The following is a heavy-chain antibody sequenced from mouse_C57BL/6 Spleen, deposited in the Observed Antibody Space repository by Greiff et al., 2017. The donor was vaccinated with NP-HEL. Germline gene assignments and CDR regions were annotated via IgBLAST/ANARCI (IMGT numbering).Heavy chain of an antibody. CDR2: ISRKSSNYAS. V-gene: IGHV10-3*01. J-gene: IGHJ4*01. D-gene: IGHD4-1*01. CDR1: GFTFNTYA. CDR3: VRKGTGTGAMDY. Sequence: EVLLVESGGGLVQPKGSLKLSCAASGFTFNTYAMHWVRQAPGKGLEWVARISRKSSNYASYYDDSVKDRFTISRDDSKSMLYLQMNNLKTEDTAMYYCVRKGTGTGAMDYWGKGTSVTVSS.